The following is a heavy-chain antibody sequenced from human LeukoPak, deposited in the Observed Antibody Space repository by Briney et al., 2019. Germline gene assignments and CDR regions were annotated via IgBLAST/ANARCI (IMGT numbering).Heavy chain of an antibody. V-gene: IGHV3-30*02. J-gene: IGHJ6*03. CDR2: IWYGGSNK. CDR1: GFTFSSYG. CDR3: AKDGAAMVDYYYYYMDV. Sequence: GGSLRLSCAASGFTFSSYGMHWVRQAPGKGLEWVAVIWYGGSNKYYADSVKGRFTISRDNSKNTLYLQMNSLGAEDTAVYYCAKDGAAMVDYYYYYMDVWGKGTTVTVSS. D-gene: IGHD5-18*01.